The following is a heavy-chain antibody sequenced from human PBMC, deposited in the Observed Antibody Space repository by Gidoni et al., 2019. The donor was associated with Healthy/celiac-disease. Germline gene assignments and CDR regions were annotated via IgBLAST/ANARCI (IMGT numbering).Heavy chain of an antibody. CDR3: AREDVAVAGFYYYYYMDV. D-gene: IGHD6-19*01. CDR1: GFTFSSYA. V-gene: IGHV3-30-3*01. CDR2: ISYDGSNK. J-gene: IGHJ6*03. Sequence: QVQLVVSGGGVVQPGRSLRLSCAASGFTFSSYAMHWVRQAPGKGLEWVAVISYDGSNKYYADSVKGRFTISRDNSKNTLYLQMNSLRAEDTAVYYCAREDVAVAGFYYYYYMDVWGKGTTVTVSS.